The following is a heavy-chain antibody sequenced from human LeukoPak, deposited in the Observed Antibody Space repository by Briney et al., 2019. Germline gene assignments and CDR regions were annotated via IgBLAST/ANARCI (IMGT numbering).Heavy chain of an antibody. CDR3: ARELTIFGVVPHRGYFDY. J-gene: IGHJ4*02. V-gene: IGHV4-31*03. Sequence: PSETLSLTCTVSGGSISSGGYYWSWIRQHPGKGLEWIGYIYYSGSTYYNPSLKSRVTISVDTSKNQFSLKLSSVTAADTAVYYCARELTIFGVVPHRGYFDYWGQGTLVTVSS. D-gene: IGHD3-3*01. CDR1: GGSISSGGYY. CDR2: IYYSGST.